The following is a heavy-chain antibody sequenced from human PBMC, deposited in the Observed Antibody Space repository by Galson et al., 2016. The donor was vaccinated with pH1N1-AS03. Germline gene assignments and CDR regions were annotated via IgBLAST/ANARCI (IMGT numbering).Heavy chain of an antibody. CDR1: GFTFSNYV. Sequence: SLRLSCAASGFTFSNYVMTWVRQAPGKGLEWVSTISVAGGVTYYADSAKGRFTISRDNSDNTLYLQLKSLRAEDTALSYCCMVNAPSDHWGQGTLVAVSS. CDR2: ISVAGGVT. CDR3: CMVNAPSDH. J-gene: IGHJ4*02. D-gene: IGHD2-8*01. V-gene: IGHV3-23*01.